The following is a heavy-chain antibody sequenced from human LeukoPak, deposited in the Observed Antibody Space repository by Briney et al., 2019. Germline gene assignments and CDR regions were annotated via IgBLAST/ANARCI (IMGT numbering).Heavy chain of an antibody. Sequence: GESLKISCKGSGYSFTTHWIGWVRQLPGKGLEWMGLIFPGDSETIYSPSFQGQVTISADKSINTAYLQWSSLKASDTAMYYCAGRVDTAYDAFDIWGQGTMVTVSS. CDR2: IFPGDSET. D-gene: IGHD5-18*01. J-gene: IGHJ3*02. CDR1: GYSFTTHW. V-gene: IGHV5-51*01. CDR3: AGRVDTAYDAFDI.